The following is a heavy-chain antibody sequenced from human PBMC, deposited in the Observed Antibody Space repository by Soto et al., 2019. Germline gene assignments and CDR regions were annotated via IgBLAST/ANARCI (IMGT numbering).Heavy chain of an antibody. J-gene: IGHJ4*02. CDR2: IDHSGGT. V-gene: IGHV4-4*02. CDR3: TKNSAYALDY. CDR1: GGSVSNNNW. Sequence: QVQLQESGPGLVKPSGTLSLSCAVSGGSVSNNNWWSWVRQSPGNGLEWIGEIDHSGGTSYNPTLESRATLSVDKTKNELSLRLNYVTAADTAVYYCTKNSAYALDYWGQGILVTVSS. D-gene: IGHD5-12*01.